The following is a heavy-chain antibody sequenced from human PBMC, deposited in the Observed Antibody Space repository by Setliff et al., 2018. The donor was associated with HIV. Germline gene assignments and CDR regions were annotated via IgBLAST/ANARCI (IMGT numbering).Heavy chain of an antibody. J-gene: IGHJ1*01. CDR3: ATWTRAETSENFQH. CDR2: IYPGDSDT. CDR1: GYSFTIYW. Sequence: GESLTISCKASGYSFTIYWIGWVRQMPGKGLEWMGVIYPGDSDTRYSPSFQGQVTISADKSNTTAYVQWSSLKASDTAMYYCATWTRAETSENFQHWGQGTLVTVSS. V-gene: IGHV5-51*01. D-gene: IGHD4-17*01.